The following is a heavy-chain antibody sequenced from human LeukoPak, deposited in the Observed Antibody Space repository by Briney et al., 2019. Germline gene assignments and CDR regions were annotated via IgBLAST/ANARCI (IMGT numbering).Heavy chain of an antibody. J-gene: IGHJ4*02. CDR3: ATGCVGSPNCQTTGYDH. CDR1: GFTFSIYA. Sequence: GGSLRLSYAASGFTFSIYAMNWVRQAPGKGLEWVSGISDSGRNTYSSDSVKGRFTISRDNSESTVYLQMNSLTAEDTAQYYCATGCVGSPNCQTTGYDHWGQGTLVTVSS. CDR2: ISDSGRNT. D-gene: IGHD2-2*01. V-gene: IGHV3-23*01.